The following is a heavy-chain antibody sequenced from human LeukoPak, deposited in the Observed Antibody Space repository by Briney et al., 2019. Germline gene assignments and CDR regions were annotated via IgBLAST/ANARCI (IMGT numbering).Heavy chain of an antibody. V-gene: IGHV4-34*01. J-gene: IGHJ4*02. CDR3: ARGSSYGYYFDY. CDR2: INHSGST. D-gene: IGHD5-18*01. CDR1: GGSFSGYY. Sequence: SETLSLTCAVYGGSFSGYYWSWIRQPPGKGLEWIGEINHSGSTNYNPSLKSRVTISVDTSKNQFSLKLSSVTAADTAVYYCARGSSYGYYFDYWGQGTLVTVSS.